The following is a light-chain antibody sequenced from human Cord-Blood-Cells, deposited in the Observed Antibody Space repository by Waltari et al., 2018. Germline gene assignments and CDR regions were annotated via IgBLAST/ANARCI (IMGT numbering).Light chain of an antibody. J-gene: IGLJ2*01. V-gene: IGLV2-14*01. CDR2: DVS. Sequence: QSALTQPASVSGSPGQSITISCTGTSSDVGGYKYVSCYQQHPGKAPKLMIYDVSNRPSGVSNRFSGSKSGNTASLTISGLQAEDEADYYCSSYTSSSTLVVFGGGTKLTVL. CDR3: SSYTSSSTLVV. CDR1: SSDVGGYKY.